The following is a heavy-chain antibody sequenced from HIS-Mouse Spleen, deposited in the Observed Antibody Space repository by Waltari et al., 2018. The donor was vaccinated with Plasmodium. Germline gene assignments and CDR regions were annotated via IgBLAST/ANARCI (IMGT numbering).Heavy chain of an antibody. V-gene: IGHV3-7*01. D-gene: IGHD2-8*01. Sequence: EVQLVESGVGLVPPGGSLILSCAASGFTFINYWMSWVRQAPGKGLEWVANIKQDVSEKYYVDSVKGRFTISRDNAKNSLYLQMNSLRAEDTAVYYCARGLMGYWGQGTLVTVSS. CDR3: ARGLMGY. CDR2: IKQDVSEK. J-gene: IGHJ4*02. CDR1: GFTFINYW.